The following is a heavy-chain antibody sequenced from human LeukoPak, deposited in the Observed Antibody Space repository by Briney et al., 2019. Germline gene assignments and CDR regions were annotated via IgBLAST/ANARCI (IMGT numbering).Heavy chain of an antibody. Sequence: SETLSLTCAVYGGSFSGYYWSWIRQPPGKGLEWIGEINHSGSTNYNPSLKSRVTISVDTSKSQFSLKLSSVTAADTAVYYCARGPPYGSGSYDYWGQGTLVTVSS. V-gene: IGHV4-34*01. CDR3: ARGPPYGSGSYDY. D-gene: IGHD3-10*01. J-gene: IGHJ4*02. CDR1: GGSFSGYY. CDR2: INHSGST.